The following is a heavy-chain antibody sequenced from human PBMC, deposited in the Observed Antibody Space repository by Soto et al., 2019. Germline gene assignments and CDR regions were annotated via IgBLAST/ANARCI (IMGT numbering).Heavy chain of an antibody. CDR1: GGSFSGYY. D-gene: IGHD3-10*01. CDR3: ARDSKPYYYGSGSPICYYYGMDV. Sequence: SETLSLTCAVYGGSFSGYYWSWIRQPPGKGLEWIGEINHSGSTNYNPSLKSRVTISVDTSKNQFSLKLSSVTAADTAVYYCARDSKPYYYGSGSPICYYYGMDVWGQGTTVTVSS. J-gene: IGHJ6*02. V-gene: IGHV4-34*01. CDR2: INHSGST.